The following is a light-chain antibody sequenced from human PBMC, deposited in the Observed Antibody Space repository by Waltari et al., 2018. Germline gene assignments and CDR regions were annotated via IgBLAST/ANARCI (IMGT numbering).Light chain of an antibody. V-gene: IGKV1-39*01. CDR3: QQSDTTPFT. CDR1: QSISDY. CDR2: ATS. Sequence: CRASQSISDYLNWYQQKPGKAPKVLIYATSSLQSGVPSRFSGSGSGTDFTLTIRSLQPEDSATYYCQQSDTTPFTFGQGTKLEIK. J-gene: IGKJ2*01.